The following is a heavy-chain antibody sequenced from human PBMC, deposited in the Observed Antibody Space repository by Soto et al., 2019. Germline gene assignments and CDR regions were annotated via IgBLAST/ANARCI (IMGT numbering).Heavy chain of an antibody. D-gene: IGHD3-10*01. CDR2: IYNSRIT. J-gene: IGHJ6*02. CDR1: GGSISSYY. CDR3: ASARVTMVRGVIKYNMDV. V-gene: IGHV4-59*01. Sequence: PSETLSLPCTLPGGSISSYYWSWIRRPPGKGLEWIGYIYNSRITHSNPSLQSRVTTSIDTSNHQFSPKLSSVTASDTGIYYCASARVTMVRGVIKYNMDVWGQGTTVTVSS.